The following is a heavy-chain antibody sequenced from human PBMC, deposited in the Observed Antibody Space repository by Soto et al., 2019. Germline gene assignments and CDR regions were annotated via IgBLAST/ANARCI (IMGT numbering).Heavy chain of an antibody. D-gene: IGHD6-19*01. Sequence: QITLKESGPTLAKPTQTLTLTCTFSGFSLSTSGVGVGWIRQPPGKALEWLALIYWDDDKRYSPSLKCRLTITKDNPKCQVVLTMSYMDAVETATYYCAHRQWLVTNWFDPWGHGTLVTVSS. CDR1: GFSLSTSGVG. J-gene: IGHJ5*02. V-gene: IGHV2-5*02. CDR3: AHRQWLVTNWFDP. CDR2: IYWDDDK.